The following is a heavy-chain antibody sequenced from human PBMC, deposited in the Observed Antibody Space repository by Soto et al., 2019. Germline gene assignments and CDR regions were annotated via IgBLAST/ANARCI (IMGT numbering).Heavy chain of an antibody. J-gene: IGHJ4*02. CDR2: ISYDGSNK. V-gene: IGHV3-30*18. D-gene: IGHD5-18*01. CDR3: AKDHPRDTAMDNFDY. Sequence: QVQLVESGGGVVQPGRSLRLSCAASGFTFSSYGMHWVRQAPGKGLEWVAVISYDGSNKYYADSVKGRFTISRDNSKNTLYLQMNSLRAEDTAVYYCAKDHPRDTAMDNFDYWGQGTLVTVSS. CDR1: GFTFSSYG.